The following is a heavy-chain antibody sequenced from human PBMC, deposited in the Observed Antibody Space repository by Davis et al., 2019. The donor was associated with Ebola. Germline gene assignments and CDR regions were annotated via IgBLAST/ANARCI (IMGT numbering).Heavy chain of an antibody. CDR1: GFTFSNYA. CDR2: ISGNSDST. Sequence: GESLKISCAASGFTFSNYAMSWVRQAPGKGLDWVSSISGNSDSTYYADSVKGRFTVSRDNSRNTLFLQMNSLTVDDTAVYYCAKVAPNCSSTICYCVYWGQGTLVTVSS. V-gene: IGHV3-23*01. CDR3: AKVAPNCSSTICYCVY. D-gene: IGHD2-2*01. J-gene: IGHJ4*02.